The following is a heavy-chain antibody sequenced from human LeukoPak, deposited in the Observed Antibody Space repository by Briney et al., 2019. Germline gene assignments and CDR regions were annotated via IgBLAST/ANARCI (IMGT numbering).Heavy chain of an antibody. V-gene: IGHV3-74*01. CDR2: INPDGSTL. D-gene: IGHD1-7*01. J-gene: IGHJ4*02. CDR3: ATAGNYRFDY. CDR1: GFTFSNYW. Sequence: GGSLRLSCAASGFTFSNYWVHWVRQAPGTGLVCVSRINPDGSTLNCADSVKGRFTISRDNAKNTLYLQMNSLRAEDTAVYYCATAGNYRFDYWGQGTLVTVSS.